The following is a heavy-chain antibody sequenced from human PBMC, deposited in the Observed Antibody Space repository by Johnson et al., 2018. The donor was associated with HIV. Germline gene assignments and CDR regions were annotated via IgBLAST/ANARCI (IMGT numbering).Heavy chain of an antibody. V-gene: IGHV3-7*01. CDR1: GFSFSSYW. D-gene: IGHD3-10*01. J-gene: IGHJ3*02. CDR3: AREQATLWFRASGAAFNI. Sequence: VQLVESGGGLVQPGGSLRLSCAASGFSFSSYWMSWVRQAPGNGLAWVANINRDGSEKYYVDSVKGRFTISRDNTNNSLYLQMNSLRVEDTAVYYCAREQATLWFRASGAAFNIWGQGTTVTVSS. CDR2: INRDGSEK.